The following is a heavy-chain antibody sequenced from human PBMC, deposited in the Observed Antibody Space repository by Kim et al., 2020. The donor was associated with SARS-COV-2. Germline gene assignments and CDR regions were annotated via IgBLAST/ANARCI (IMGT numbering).Heavy chain of an antibody. V-gene: IGHV3-72*01. Sequence: EYAASVKGRFTISRDDSKNSLYLQMNSLKTEDTAVYYCASGEQLVPGGFYWGQGTLVTVSS. CDR3: ASGEQLVPGGFY. D-gene: IGHD6-6*01. J-gene: IGHJ4*02.